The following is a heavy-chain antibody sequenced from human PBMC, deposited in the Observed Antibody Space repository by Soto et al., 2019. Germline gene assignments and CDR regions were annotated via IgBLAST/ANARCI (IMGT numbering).Heavy chain of an antibody. CDR1: GFTFSSYA. CDR2: VSIGGST. V-gene: IGHV3-23*01. CDR3: AKRRGAGGHFDY. Sequence: DVQLLESGGGLVQPAGSLRLSCAASGFTFSSYAMGWVRQGPGKGLEWVAVVSIGGSTHYADSVRGRCTISRDKSKNTLSLQMNSLTAEDTAVYFCAKRRGAGGHFDYWGQGALVTVSS. D-gene: IGHD2-15*01. J-gene: IGHJ4*02.